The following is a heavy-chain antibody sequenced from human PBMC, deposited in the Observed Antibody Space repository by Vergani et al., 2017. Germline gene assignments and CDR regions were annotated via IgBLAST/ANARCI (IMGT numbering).Heavy chain of an antibody. V-gene: IGHV3-66*02. CDR1: GFTVSSNY. CDR3: AKPRRMATITNYFDY. D-gene: IGHD5-24*01. Sequence: EVQLVESGGGLVQPGGSLRLSCAASGFTVSSNYMSWVRQAPGKGLEWVSVIYSGGSTYYADSVKGRFTISRDNSKNTLYLQRNSLRAEDTAVYYCAKPRRMATITNYFDYWGQGTLVTVSS. J-gene: IGHJ4*02. CDR2: IYSGGST.